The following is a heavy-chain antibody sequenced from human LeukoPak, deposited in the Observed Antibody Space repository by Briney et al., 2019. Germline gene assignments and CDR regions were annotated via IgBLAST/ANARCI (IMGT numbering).Heavy chain of an antibody. CDR2: ISGSGGST. CDR3: AKSRLDYDFWSGYYTFDY. CDR1: GFTFSSYA. Sequence: GGSLRLSCAASGFTFSSYAMSWVRQAPGKGLEWVSAISGSGGSTYYADSVKGRFVISRDNSKNTLYLQMNSLRAEDTAVYYCAKSRLDYDFWSGYYTFDYWGQGTLVTVSS. J-gene: IGHJ4*02. D-gene: IGHD3-3*01. V-gene: IGHV3-23*01.